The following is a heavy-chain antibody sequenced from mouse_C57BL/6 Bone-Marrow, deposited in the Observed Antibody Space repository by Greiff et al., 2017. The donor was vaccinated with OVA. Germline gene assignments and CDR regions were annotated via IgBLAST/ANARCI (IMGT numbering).Heavy chain of an antibody. V-gene: IGHV7-1*01. CDR1: GFTFSDFY. J-gene: IGHJ3*01. CDR3: ARDGGAY. CDR2: SRNKANDYTT. Sequence: VMLVESGGGLVQSGRSLRLSCATSGFTFSDFYMEWVRQAPGKGLEWIAASRNKANDYTTEYSASVKGRFIVSRDTSQSILYLQMNALRAEDTAIYYCARDGGAYWGQGTLVTVSA.